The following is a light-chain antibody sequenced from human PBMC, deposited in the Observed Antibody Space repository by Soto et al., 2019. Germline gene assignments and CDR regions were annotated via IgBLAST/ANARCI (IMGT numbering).Light chain of an antibody. CDR3: AAWDDSLNGGV. J-gene: IGLJ2*01. CDR2: SNS. Sequence: QSVLTKPPSASGTPGQRVTISCSGSSSNIGSNTVNWYQQVPGTAPKLLMYSNSQRPSGVPDRFSGSKSGTSASLAISGLQSEDEADYYCAAWDDSLNGGVFGGGTKLTVL. V-gene: IGLV1-44*01. CDR1: SSNIGSNT.